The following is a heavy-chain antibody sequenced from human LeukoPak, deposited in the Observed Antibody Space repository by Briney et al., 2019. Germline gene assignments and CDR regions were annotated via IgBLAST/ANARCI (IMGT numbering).Heavy chain of an antibody. CDR2: INWNGGST. Sequence: GGSLRLSCAASGFTFDDYGMSWVRQAPGKGLEWVSGINWNGGSTGYADSVKGRFTISRDNAKNSLYLQMNSLRAEDTALYYCARDPPYYYDSSGTGGDAFDIWGQGTMVTVSS. CDR3: ARDPPYYYDSSGTGGDAFDI. D-gene: IGHD3-22*01. V-gene: IGHV3-20*04. J-gene: IGHJ3*02. CDR1: GFTFDDYG.